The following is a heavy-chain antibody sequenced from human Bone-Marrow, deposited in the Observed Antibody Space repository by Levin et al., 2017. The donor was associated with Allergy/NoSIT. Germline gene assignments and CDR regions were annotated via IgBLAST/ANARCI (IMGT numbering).Heavy chain of an antibody. D-gene: IGHD2-2*01. J-gene: IGHJ4*02. CDR3: ARDPPYCSSTTCFDY. CDR1: GFTFSSYS. V-gene: IGHV3-48*01. Sequence: LSLTCAASGFTFSSYSMNWVRQAPGKGLEWVSYISSSSTTMHYAGSVKGRFTISRDNAKNSLYLQMNSLRAEDTAVYYCARDPPYCSSTTCFDYWGRGTLVTVSS. CDR2: ISSSSTTM.